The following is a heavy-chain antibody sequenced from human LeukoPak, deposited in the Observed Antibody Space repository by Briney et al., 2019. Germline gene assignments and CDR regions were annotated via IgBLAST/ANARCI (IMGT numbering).Heavy chain of an antibody. D-gene: IGHD3-10*01. CDR3: AREGTSGGLNWLDP. CDR2: IYTSGST. CDR1: GGSISSYY. Sequence: EXXSLTCTVSGGSISSYYWSWIRQXAGKGLEWVGRIYTSGSTNYNPSLKSRVTMSVDTSKNQFSLRLSSVNAADTAVYFCAREGTSGGLNWLDPWGQGTLVTVSS. J-gene: IGHJ5*02. V-gene: IGHV4-4*07.